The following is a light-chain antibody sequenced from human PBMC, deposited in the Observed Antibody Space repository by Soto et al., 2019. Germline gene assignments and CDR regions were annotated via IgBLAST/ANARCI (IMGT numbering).Light chain of an antibody. CDR1: QSVSNNY. Sequence: EIVLTQSPGTLSLSPGERATLSCRASQSVSNNYLAWYQQKPGQAPRVLIYGASSRATGIPDRFSGSGSGTDFTLTISRLDPEDFAVYYCQQYGSSPWTFGQGTKVEIK. V-gene: IGKV3-20*01. J-gene: IGKJ1*01. CDR2: GAS. CDR3: QQYGSSPWT.